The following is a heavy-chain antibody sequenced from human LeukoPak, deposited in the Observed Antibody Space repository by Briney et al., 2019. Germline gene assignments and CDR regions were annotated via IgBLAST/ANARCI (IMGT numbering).Heavy chain of an antibody. Sequence: SETLSLACAVSGGSISSDSYYWGWIRQHPGKGLEWIGSIYYSGSTYYNPSLKSRLTISKDTSKNQFSPKLSSVTAADTAVYFCASSRNVDQFDIWGQGTMVTVSS. CDR3: ASSRNVDQFDI. D-gene: IGHD3/OR15-3a*01. V-gene: IGHV4-31*11. J-gene: IGHJ3*02. CDR1: GGSISSDSYY. CDR2: IYYSGST.